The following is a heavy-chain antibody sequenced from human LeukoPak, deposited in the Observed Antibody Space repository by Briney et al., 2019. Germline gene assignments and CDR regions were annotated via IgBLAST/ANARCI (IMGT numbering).Heavy chain of an antibody. CDR1: GGSINSHY. D-gene: IGHD6-13*01. CDR2: VFNGGST. Sequence: SETLSLTCSVAGGSINSHYWSWIRQSPGKGLEWIGYVFNGGSTNCNPSLKSRVTMSLDTSRDQFSLRLSSVTAADTAIYYCASRPAGTTWYGVFDYWSQGTLVTVSS. V-gene: IGHV4-59*11. CDR3: ASRPAGTTWYGVFDY. J-gene: IGHJ4*02.